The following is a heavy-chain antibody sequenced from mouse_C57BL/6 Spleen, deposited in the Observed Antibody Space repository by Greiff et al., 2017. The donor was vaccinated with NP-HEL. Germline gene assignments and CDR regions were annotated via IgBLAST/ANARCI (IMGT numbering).Heavy chain of an antibody. CDR2: INPGSGGT. J-gene: IGHJ3*01. CDR1: GYAFTNYL. V-gene: IGHV1-54*01. CDR3: ARGSGLLREAWFAY. D-gene: IGHD1-1*01. Sequence: QVQLKESGAELVRPGTSVKVSCKASGYAFTNYLIEWVKQRPGQGLEWIGVINPGSGGTNYNEKFKGKATLTADKSSSTAYMQLSSLTSEDSAVYFCARGSGLLREAWFAYWGQGTLVTVSA.